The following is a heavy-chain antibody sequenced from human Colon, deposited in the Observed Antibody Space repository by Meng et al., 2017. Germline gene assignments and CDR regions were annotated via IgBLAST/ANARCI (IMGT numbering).Heavy chain of an antibody. J-gene: IGHJ5*02. D-gene: IGHD3-10*01. CDR3: ARSWFGDWFDP. V-gene: IGHV4-61*02. Sequence: SETLSLTCSVSGGSISTGSYYWSWIRQPAGKGLEWIGRIYTSGRTDYNPSLKSRVSISVDTSKNQFSLSLTSVTAADTAVYFCARSWFGDWFDPWGQGTLVTVSS. CDR1: GGSISTGSYY. CDR2: IYTSGRT.